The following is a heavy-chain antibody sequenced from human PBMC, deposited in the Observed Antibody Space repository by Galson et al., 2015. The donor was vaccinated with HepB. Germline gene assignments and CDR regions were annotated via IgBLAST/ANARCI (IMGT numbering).Heavy chain of an antibody. V-gene: IGHV3-48*01. J-gene: IGHJ6*02. CDR2: ISSSSSTI. CDR3: ARDKGADYYYYYGMDV. CDR1: GFTFSSYS. D-gene: IGHD3-16*01. Sequence: SLRLSCAASGFTFSSYSMNWVRQAPGKGLEWVSYISSSSSTIYYADSVKGRFTISRDNAKNSLYLQMNSLRAEDTAVYYCARDKGADYYYYYGMDVWGQGTTVTVSS.